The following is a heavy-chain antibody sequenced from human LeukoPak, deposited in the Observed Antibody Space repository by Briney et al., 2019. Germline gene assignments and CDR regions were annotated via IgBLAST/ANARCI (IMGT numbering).Heavy chain of an antibody. J-gene: IGHJ4*02. CDR1: GFTFSSYG. D-gene: IGHD3-22*01. CDR3: AKDLNYYDSSGYHDY. CDR2: ISYDGSNK. Sequence: PGGSLRLSCAASGFTFSSYGMHWVRQAPGKGLEWVAVISYDGSNKYYADSVKGRFTISRDNSKNTLYLQMNSLRAEDTAVYYCAKDLNYYDSSGYHDYWGQGTLVTVSS. V-gene: IGHV3-30*18.